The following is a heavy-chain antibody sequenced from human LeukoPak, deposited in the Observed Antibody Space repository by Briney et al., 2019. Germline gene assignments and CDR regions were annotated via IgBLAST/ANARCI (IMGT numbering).Heavy chain of an antibody. CDR3: AKGRWGLTINNFDI. V-gene: IGHV3-30*04. D-gene: IGHD3-9*01. CDR2: ISYDGSNE. CDR1: GFTFSSYV. J-gene: IGHJ3*02. Sequence: GGSLRLSCAASGFTFSSYVMHWVRQAPGKGLEWVAIISYDGSNEYYADSVKGRFTISRDSSKNTLYLQMNSLRGEDAAVYYCAKGRWGLTINNFDIWGQGTMVTVSS.